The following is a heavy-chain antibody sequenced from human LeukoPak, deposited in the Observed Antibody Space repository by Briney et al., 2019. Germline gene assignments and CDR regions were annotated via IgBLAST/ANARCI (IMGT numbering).Heavy chain of an antibody. J-gene: IGHJ5*02. V-gene: IGHV4-30-4*01. Sequence: SETLSLTCTVSGGSITSGDYYWSWIRQPPGKGLEWIAYMYYSGSTYYNPSLKGRVIMSADTSKNQFSLKLSSVTAADTAVYYCARPYYYDSRIDPWGQGTLVTVSS. D-gene: IGHD3-22*01. CDR3: ARPYYYDSRIDP. CDR2: MYYSGST. CDR1: GGSITSGDYY.